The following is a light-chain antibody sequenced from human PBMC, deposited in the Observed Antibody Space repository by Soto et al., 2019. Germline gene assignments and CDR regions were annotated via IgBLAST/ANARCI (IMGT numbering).Light chain of an antibody. CDR2: EAS. Sequence: DIQMTQSPSNLSASVGDRVTITCRASQSISSWLAWYQQKPGKAPKLLISEASTLGSGVPSRFSGSGSGTDFTLTSSSLKTDDFSTYYCQQYSSYYTFAQGSKLE. V-gene: IGKV1-5*01. CDR3: QQYSSYYT. J-gene: IGKJ2*01. CDR1: QSISSW.